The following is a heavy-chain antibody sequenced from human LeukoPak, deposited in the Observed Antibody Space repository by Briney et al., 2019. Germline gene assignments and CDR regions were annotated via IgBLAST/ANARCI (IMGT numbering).Heavy chain of an antibody. CDR1: GGSISSSS. CDR3: ARHPFATPFDY. V-gene: IGHV4-59*08. Sequence: SETLSLTCTVSGGSISSSSWSWIRQSPRKGLEWLGYIFHTGRTNYKPSLKSLVTMSIDTSKSQFSLKLSSVTAADTAVYFCARHPFATPFDYWGPGTLVTVSS. D-gene: IGHD2-15*01. J-gene: IGHJ4*02. CDR2: IFHTGRT.